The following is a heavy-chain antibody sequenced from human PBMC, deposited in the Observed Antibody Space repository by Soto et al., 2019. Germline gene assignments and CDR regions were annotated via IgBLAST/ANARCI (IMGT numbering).Heavy chain of an antibody. D-gene: IGHD4-17*01. CDR1: GGTFSSYA. J-gene: IGHJ6*02. Sequence: ASVKVSCKASGGTFSSYAISWVRQAPGQGLEWMGGTIPIFGTANYAQKFQGRVTITADESTSTAYMELSSLRSEDTAVYYCARVRAKMTTVIQFEYYYYGMDVWGQGTTVTVSS. CDR2: TIPIFGTA. CDR3: ARVRAKMTTVIQFEYYYYGMDV. V-gene: IGHV1-69*13.